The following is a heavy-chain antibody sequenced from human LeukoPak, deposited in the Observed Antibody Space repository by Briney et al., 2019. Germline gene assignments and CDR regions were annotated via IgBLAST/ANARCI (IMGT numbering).Heavy chain of an antibody. D-gene: IGHD6-13*01. CDR2: ISGSGGRT. V-gene: IGHV3-23*01. Sequence: GGSLRLSCAASGFTFSSYAMNGVRQAPGEGVEGVCAISGSGGRTYYADSVKGRFTIPRDNSKHPLYLQMNSLTADDTAVYYCAKGPRIWAAAGLMDYWGQGTLVTVSS. J-gene: IGHJ4*02. CDR3: AKGPRIWAAAGLMDY. CDR1: GFTFSSYA.